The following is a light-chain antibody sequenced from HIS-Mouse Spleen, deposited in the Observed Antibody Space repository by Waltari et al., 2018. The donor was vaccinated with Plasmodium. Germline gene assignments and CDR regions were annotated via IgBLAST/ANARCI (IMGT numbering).Light chain of an antibody. J-gene: IGLJ2*01. CDR3: GTWDSSLSAGVV. CDR1: SSNIGTNY. CDR2: DNN. Sequence: QSVLTQPPSVSAAPGPKVTISSSGSSSNIGTNYLSLYQQLPGTAPKLLIYDNNKRPSGIPDRFSGSKSGTSATLGITGLQTGDEADYYCGTWDSSLSAGVVFGGGTKLTVL. V-gene: IGLV1-51*01.